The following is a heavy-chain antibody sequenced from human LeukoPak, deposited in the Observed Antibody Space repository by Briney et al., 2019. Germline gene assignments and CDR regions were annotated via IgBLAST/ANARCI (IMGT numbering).Heavy chain of an antibody. D-gene: IGHD4-17*01. CDR1: GFTFDGYA. CDR3: TKDLGYGDPRSAMEA. CDR2: ISCNSGSI. J-gene: IGHJ6*02. V-gene: IGHV3-9*01. Sequence: GRSRILSCAASGFTFDGYAMRWVRQAPGKGLEWVSGISCNSGSIGYADSVKGRFTIYRDNAKNSLYLKMNSLRVEDTALYYWTKDLGYGDPRSAMEAWGQGTTVTVSS.